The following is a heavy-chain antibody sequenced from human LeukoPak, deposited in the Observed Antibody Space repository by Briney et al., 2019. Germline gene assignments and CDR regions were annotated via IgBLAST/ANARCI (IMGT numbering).Heavy chain of an antibody. CDR2: ISSSSSYI. V-gene: IGHV3-21*01. CDR1: GFTFSSYS. D-gene: IGHD4-17*01. CDR3: APTLYGDYAFDY. J-gene: IGHJ4*02. Sequence: GGSLRLSCAASGFTFSSYSMNWVRQAPGKGLEGVSSISSSSSYIYYADSVKGRFTISRDNAKNSLYLQMNSLRAEDTAVYYCAPTLYGDYAFDYWGQGTLVTVSS.